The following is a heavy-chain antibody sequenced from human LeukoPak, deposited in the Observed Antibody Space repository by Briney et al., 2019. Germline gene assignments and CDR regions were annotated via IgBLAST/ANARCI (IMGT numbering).Heavy chain of an antibody. CDR2: ISGSGGST. D-gene: IGHD6-13*01. CDR1: GFTFSSYA. Sequence: PGGSLRLSCAASGFTFSSYAMGWVRQAPGKGLEWVSAISGSGGSTYYADSVKGRFTISRDNAKNTLYLQMNSLRAEDTAVYYCAKNWVASSWFNWFDPWGQGTLVTVSS. CDR3: AKNWVASSWFNWFDP. J-gene: IGHJ5*02. V-gene: IGHV3-23*01.